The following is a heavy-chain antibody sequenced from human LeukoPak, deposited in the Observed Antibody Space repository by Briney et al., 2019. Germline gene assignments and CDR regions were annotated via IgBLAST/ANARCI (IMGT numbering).Heavy chain of an antibody. Sequence: GGSLRPSCAASGFTFSSYWMHWVRQAPGKWLVWVSRINSDGSSIDYADSVKGRFTISRDNAKNTLYLQMNSLRAEDTAVYYCARVKTPGFWSGRYFDCWGQGTLVTVSS. CDR2: INSDGSSI. CDR1: GFTFSSYW. D-gene: IGHD3-3*01. V-gene: IGHV3-74*01. CDR3: ARVKTPGFWSGRYFDC. J-gene: IGHJ4*02.